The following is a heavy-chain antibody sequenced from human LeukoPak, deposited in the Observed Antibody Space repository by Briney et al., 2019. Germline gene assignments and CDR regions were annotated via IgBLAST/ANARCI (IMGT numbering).Heavy chain of an antibody. CDR3: ARGILFSGRPTMFGEVANYYMDV. CDR2: IYTSGTT. D-gene: IGHD3-3*01. Sequence: SETLSLTCTVSADSISNYYWSWIRQPAGKGLEWIGRIYTSGTTNYNPSLKSRVTMSVDASKNQLYLKVRSVTAADTAVYYCARGILFSGRPTMFGEVANYYMDVWGKGTVVTVSS. J-gene: IGHJ6*03. V-gene: IGHV4-4*07. CDR1: ADSISNYY.